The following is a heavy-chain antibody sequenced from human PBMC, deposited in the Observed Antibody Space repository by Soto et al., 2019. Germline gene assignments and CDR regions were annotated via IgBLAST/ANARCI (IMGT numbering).Heavy chain of an antibody. V-gene: IGHV1-69*06. D-gene: IGHD3-16*01. Sequence: QVQLVQSGAEVKKPGSSVKVSCKASGGTFSSYAISWVRQAPGQGLEWMGGIIPIFGTANYAQKFQGRVTITADKSTSTAYMELSSLRSEDTAVYYCASRGGAAQYYYYYGMDVWGQGTTVTVS. CDR2: IIPIFGTA. J-gene: IGHJ6*02. CDR1: GGTFSSYA. CDR3: ASRGGAAQYYYYYGMDV.